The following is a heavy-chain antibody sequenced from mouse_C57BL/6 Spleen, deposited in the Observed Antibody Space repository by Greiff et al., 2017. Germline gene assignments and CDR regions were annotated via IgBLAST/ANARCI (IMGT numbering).Heavy chain of an antibody. Sequence: VQLQQPGAELVRPGSSVKLSCKASGYTFTSYWMHWVKQRPIQGLEWIGNIDPSDSETHYNQKFKDKATLTVDKSSSTAYMQLSSLTSEDSAVYYCARERVVARYFDVWGTGTTVTVSS. V-gene: IGHV1-52*01. D-gene: IGHD1-1*01. CDR3: ARERVVARYFDV. CDR1: GYTFTSYW. CDR2: IDPSDSET. J-gene: IGHJ1*03.